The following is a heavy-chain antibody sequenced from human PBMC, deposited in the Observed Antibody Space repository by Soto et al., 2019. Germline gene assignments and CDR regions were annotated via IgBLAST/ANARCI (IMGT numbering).Heavy chain of an antibody. CDR3: ARGMGRYFDL. CDR1: GDSIGNFY. D-gene: IGHD2-8*01. J-gene: IGHJ2*01. CDR2: LSASGRT. V-gene: IGHV4-4*07. Sequence: QVHLQESGPGLVKPSETLSLTCDISGDSIGNFYWSWIRQPAGKGLESLGRLSASGRTNYSPSLQSRVTMSLDRSKNRFSLRLTSVSAADTAVYFCARGMGRYFDLWGRGTLVTVSS.